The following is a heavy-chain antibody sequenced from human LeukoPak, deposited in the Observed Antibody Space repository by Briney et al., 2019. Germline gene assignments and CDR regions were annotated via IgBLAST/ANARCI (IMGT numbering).Heavy chain of an antibody. V-gene: IGHV3-48*01. CDR2: ISNSGSTI. Sequence: GGSLRLSCAASGFIFSTYGMNWVRQAPGKGLEWVSYISNSGSTIYYADSVKGRFTISRDNAQNSLYLRMNSLRAEDTAVYYCARSFVLGFDYWGQGTLVTVSS. CDR3: ARSFVLGFDY. J-gene: IGHJ4*02. CDR1: GFIFSTYG.